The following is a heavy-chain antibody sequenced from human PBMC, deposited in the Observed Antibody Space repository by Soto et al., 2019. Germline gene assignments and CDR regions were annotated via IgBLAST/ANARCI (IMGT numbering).Heavy chain of an antibody. J-gene: IGHJ4*02. Sequence: GGSLRLSCAASGFTFSSYWMSWVRQAPGKGLEWVANIKQDGSEKYYVDSVKGRFTTSRDNAKNSLYLQMNSLRAEDTAVYYCARVDDMITFGGVIDPTFDYWGQGTLVTVSS. D-gene: IGHD3-16*02. CDR3: ARVDDMITFGGVIDPTFDY. CDR1: GFTFSSYW. CDR2: IKQDGSEK. V-gene: IGHV3-7*01.